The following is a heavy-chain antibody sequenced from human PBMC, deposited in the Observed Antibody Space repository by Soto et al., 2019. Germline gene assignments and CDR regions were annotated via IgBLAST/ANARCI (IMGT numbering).Heavy chain of an antibody. Sequence: PGESLKSSCNGSGYSFTSYWICWVRQMPWKGLEWMGIIYPGDSDTRYSPSFQGQVTISADKSISTAYLQWSSLKASDTAMYYCARRIAPGYSSSPYYYGMDVWGQGTTVPVSS. J-gene: IGHJ6*02. CDR1: GYSFTSYW. CDR2: IYPGDSDT. CDR3: ARRIAPGYSSSPYYYGMDV. V-gene: IGHV5-51*01. D-gene: IGHD6-6*01.